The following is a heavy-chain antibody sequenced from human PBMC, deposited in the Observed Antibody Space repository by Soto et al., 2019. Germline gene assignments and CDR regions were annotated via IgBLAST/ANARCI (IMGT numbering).Heavy chain of an antibody. D-gene: IGHD3-9*01. CDR1: GSSISNFY. J-gene: IGHJ6*03. CDR2: VYYTGST. CDR3: ARTVLGPDLLADSFVDYYYYMDV. V-gene: IGHV4-59*08. Sequence: SETLSLTCTVSGSSISNFYWSWIRQHPRKGLEWIGYVYYTGSTSYNPSLKRRVTFSADSSRGQFSLRLNSVTAADTAVYYCARTVLGPDLLADSFVDYYYYMDVWGQGTTVTVSS.